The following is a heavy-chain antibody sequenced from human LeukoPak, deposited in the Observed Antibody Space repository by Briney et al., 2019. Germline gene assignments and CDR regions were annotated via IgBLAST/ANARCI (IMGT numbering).Heavy chain of an antibody. CDR3: ARDWSGYCSGGSCYSTFDY. CDR1: GGTFSSYA. CDR2: IIPIFGTA. V-gene: IGHV1-69*13. J-gene: IGHJ4*02. D-gene: IGHD2-15*01. Sequence: SVKVSCKASGGTFSSYAISWVRQAPGQGLEWMGGIIPIFGTANYAQKFQGRVTITADESTSTAYMELSSLRSEDTAVYYCARDWSGYCSGGSCYSTFDYWGQGTLVTVSS.